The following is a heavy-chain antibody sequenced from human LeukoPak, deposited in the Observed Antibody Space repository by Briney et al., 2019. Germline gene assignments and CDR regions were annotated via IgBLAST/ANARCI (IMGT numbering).Heavy chain of an antibody. CDR2: IYHSGST. V-gene: IGHV4-38-2*02. CDR3: ARVSLTEGPPNFDY. J-gene: IGHJ4*02. D-gene: IGHD3-9*01. CDR1: GYSISSGYY. Sequence: PSETLSLTCTVSGYSISSGYYWGWIRQPSGKGLEWIGSIYHSGSTYYNPSLKSRVTISVDTSKNQFSLKLSSVTAADTAVYYCARVSLTEGPPNFDYWGQGTLVTVSS.